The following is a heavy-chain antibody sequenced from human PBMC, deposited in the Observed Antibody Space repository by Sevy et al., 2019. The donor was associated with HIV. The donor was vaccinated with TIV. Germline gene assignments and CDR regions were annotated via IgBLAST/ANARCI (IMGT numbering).Heavy chain of an antibody. J-gene: IGHJ4*02. CDR2: INPSGGST. Sequence: ASVKVSCKASGYTFTSYYMHWVRQAPGQGLEWMGIINPSGGSTSYAQKFQGRVTMTRDTSTSTVYMELSSLRSEDTALYYCARVDAAYDFWSGLIDYWGQGTLVTVSS. CDR1: GYTFTSYY. D-gene: IGHD3-3*01. V-gene: IGHV1-46*01. CDR3: ARVDAAYDFWSGLIDY.